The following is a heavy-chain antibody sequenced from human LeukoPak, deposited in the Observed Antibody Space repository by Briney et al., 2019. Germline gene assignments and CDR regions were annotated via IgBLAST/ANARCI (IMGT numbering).Heavy chain of an antibody. CDR3: ANYYYDTSGYKN. J-gene: IGHJ4*02. D-gene: IGHD3-22*01. CDR1: GFTFSNSW. CDR2: IYNDGSST. Sequence: GGSLRLSCAASGFTFSNSWMHWVRQAPGKGLVWVSRIYNDGSSTKYADSVKGRFTISRDNAKNALYLQMNSLRAEDTAVYYCANYYYDTSGYKNWGQGTLVTVSS. V-gene: IGHV3-74*01.